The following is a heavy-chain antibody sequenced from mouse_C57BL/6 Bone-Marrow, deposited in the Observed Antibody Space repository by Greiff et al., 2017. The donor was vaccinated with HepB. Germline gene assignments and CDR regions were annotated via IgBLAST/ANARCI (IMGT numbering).Heavy chain of an antibody. CDR1: GFTFSDYY. V-gene: IGHV5-12*01. Sequence: EVMLVESGGGLVQPGGSLKLSCAASGFTFSDYYMYWVRQTPEKRLEWVAYISNGGGSTYYPDTVKGRFTISRDNAKNTLYLQVSRLKSEDTAMYYCARLGITTGYYFDYWGQGTTLTVSS. D-gene: IGHD2-4*01. J-gene: IGHJ2*01. CDR3: ARLGITTGYYFDY. CDR2: ISNGGGST.